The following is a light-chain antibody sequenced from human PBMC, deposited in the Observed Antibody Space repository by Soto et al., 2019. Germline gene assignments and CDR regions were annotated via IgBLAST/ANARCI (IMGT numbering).Light chain of an antibody. CDR1: SSDVGAYKY. J-gene: IGLJ3*02. CDR2: EVS. CDR3: TSYVGSNIWV. V-gene: IGLV2-8*01. Sequence: QSALTQPPSESGSPGLSVTISCTGTSSDVGAYKYVSWYQQYPGKAPKLMIYEVSKRPSGVPDRFSGSKSGNTASLTVSGLQAEDEADYYCTSYVGSNIWVFGGGTQLTVL.